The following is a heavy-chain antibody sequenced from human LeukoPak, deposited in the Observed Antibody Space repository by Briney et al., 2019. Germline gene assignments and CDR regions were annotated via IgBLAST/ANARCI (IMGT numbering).Heavy chain of an antibody. Sequence: GGSLRLSCAASGFTFSSYEMNWVRQAPGKGLEWVSYISSSGSTIYYADSVKGRFTISRENAQNSLYLPMNSLRAEATAAFYCARLDSSGWYSTDYWGQGTLVTVSS. V-gene: IGHV3-48*03. CDR3: ARLDSSGWYSTDY. J-gene: IGHJ4*02. CDR2: ISSSGSTI. D-gene: IGHD6-19*01. CDR1: GFTFSSYE.